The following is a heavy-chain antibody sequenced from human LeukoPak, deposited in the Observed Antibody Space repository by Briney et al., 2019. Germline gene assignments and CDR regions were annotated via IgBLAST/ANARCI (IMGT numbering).Heavy chain of an antibody. J-gene: IGHJ1*01. CDR3: ARSPDYYDSSGYHSPAEYFQH. V-gene: IGHV1-18*01. D-gene: IGHD3-22*01. Sequence: ASVKVSCKASGYTFTSYGISWVRQAPGQGLEWMGWISAYNGNTNYAQKLQGRVTMTTDTSTSTAYMELRSLRSDDTAVYYCARSPDYYDSSGYHSPAEYFQHWGQGTLVTVSS. CDR2: ISAYNGNT. CDR1: GYTFTSYG.